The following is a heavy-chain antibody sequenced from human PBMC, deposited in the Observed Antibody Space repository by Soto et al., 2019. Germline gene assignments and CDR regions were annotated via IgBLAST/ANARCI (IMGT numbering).Heavy chain of an antibody. J-gene: IGHJ4*02. Sequence: PSEPLPLTCTVSGAYINNHHWTLILQQKGKGLEWIAYIYYTGITNFNPSLKSRVTISMDTSKNQFSLKLRSVTAADTAVYFCATLRGLGVVSPYFDYWGQGLMVTVSS. CDR2: IYYTGIT. CDR1: GAYINNHH. V-gene: IGHV4-59*08. CDR3: ATLRGLGVVSPYFDY. D-gene: IGHD3-10*01.